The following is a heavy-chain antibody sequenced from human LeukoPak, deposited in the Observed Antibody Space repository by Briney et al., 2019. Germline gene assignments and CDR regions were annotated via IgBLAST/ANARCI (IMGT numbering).Heavy chain of an antibody. D-gene: IGHD3-22*01. J-gene: IGHJ3*02. CDR3: ARGTITMIVVVTQAAFDI. V-gene: IGHV4-39*07. Sequence: SETLSLTCTVSGGSISSSGYYWGWIRQPPGKGLEWIGSIYYSGSTYYNPSLKSRVTISVDTSKNQFSLKLSSVTAADTAVYYCARGTITMIVVVTQAAFDIWGQGTMVTVSS. CDR2: IYYSGST. CDR1: GGSISSSGYY.